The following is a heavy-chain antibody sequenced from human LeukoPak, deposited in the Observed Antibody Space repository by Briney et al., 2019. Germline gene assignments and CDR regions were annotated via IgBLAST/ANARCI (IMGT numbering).Heavy chain of an antibody. CDR2: INHSGST. CDR1: GGSFSGYY. D-gene: IGHD6-13*01. J-gene: IGHJ4*02. Sequence: SETLSLTCAVYGGSFSGYYWSWIRQPPGKGLEWIGEINHSGSTNYNPSLKSRVTISVDTSKNQFSLNLSSVTTADTAVYYCARVRGIAGRWVFDYWGQGTLVTVSS. V-gene: IGHV4-34*01. CDR3: ARVRGIAGRWVFDY.